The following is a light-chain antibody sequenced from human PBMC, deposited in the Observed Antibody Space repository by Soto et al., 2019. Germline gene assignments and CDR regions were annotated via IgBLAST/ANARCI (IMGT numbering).Light chain of an antibody. CDR2: EVS. CDR1: SSDVCGYNY. V-gene: IGLV2-14*01. CDR3: SSFTGSTTVV. Sequence: QSALTQPASVSGSPGQSITISCTGTSSDVCGYNYVSWYQQHPGKAPKLMIYEVSNRPSGVSNRFSGSKSGNTASLTISGLQAEDEADYYCSSFTGSTTVVFGGGTQLTVL. J-gene: IGLJ2*01.